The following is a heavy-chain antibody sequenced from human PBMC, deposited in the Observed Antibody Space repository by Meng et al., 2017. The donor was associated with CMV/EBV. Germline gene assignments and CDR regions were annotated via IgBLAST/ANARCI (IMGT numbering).Heavy chain of an antibody. J-gene: IGHJ3*02. V-gene: IGHV3-48*03. D-gene: IGHD3-3*01. CDR3: ARDVFRGEAFDI. Sequence: GGSLRLSFEASGFSFRLYEMNWVRQAPGKGLEWVSYISSSGSTTHYAESVKGRFTISRDNAKNSVYLQMNTLRAEDTAVYYCARDVFRGEAFDIWGQGTMVTVSS. CDR2: ISSSGSTT. CDR1: GFSFRLYE.